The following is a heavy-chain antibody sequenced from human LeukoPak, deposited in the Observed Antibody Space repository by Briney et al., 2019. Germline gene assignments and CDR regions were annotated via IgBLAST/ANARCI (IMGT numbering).Heavy chain of an antibody. CDR2: INHSGST. CDR1: GYSISSAYY. CDR3: ARRLVSDAFDI. V-gene: IGHV4-38-2*02. J-gene: IGHJ3*02. D-gene: IGHD6-6*01. Sequence: SETLSLTCSVSGYSISSAYYWGWIRQPPGKGLEWIGEINHSGSTNYNPSLKSRVTISVDTSKNQFSLKLSSVTAADTAVYYCARRLVSDAFDIWGQGTMVTVSS.